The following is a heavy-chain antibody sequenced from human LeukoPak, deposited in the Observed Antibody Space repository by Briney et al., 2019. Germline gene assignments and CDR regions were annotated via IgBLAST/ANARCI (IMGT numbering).Heavy chain of an antibody. D-gene: IGHD2-2*01. CDR2: IYYSGST. CDR3: ARTRGACSSTSCHYEFDI. Sequence: SETLSLTCSVSGASISSSNYYWSYIRQPPGKGLGWIGYIYYSGSTYYNPSLKSRLTISLDTSKNQFSLKLSSVTAADTALYYCARTRGACSSTSCHYEFDIWGQGTMVTVSS. J-gene: IGHJ3*02. V-gene: IGHV4-30-4*01. CDR1: GASISSSNYY.